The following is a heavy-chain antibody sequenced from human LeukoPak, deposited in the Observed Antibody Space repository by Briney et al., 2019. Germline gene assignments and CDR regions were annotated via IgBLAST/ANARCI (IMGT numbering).Heavy chain of an antibody. Sequence: SVKVSCTASGGTFSSYAISWVRQAPGQGLEWMGGIIPIFGTANYAQKFQGRVTITADESTSTAYMELSRLRSDDTAVYYCARDKVGAIDYWGQEPWSPSPQ. V-gene: IGHV1-69*13. J-gene: IGHJ4*01. CDR1: GGTFSSYA. CDR2: IIPIFGTA. D-gene: IGHD1-26*01. CDR3: ARDKVGAIDY.